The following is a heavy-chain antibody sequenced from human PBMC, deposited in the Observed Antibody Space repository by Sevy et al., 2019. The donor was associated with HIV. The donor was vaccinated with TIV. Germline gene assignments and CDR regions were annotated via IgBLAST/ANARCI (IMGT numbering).Heavy chain of an antibody. D-gene: IGHD3-3*01. V-gene: IGHV3-15*01. Sequence: GGALRLSCAASGYTFNNAWMSWVRQAPGKGLEWLGRIKSKTDCGSAEYASPVKGRFTISRDDSKSTLYLQMNRLRTEDTGVYYCTGATVFGATWFDPRGQGGLVTVSS. CDR2: IKSKTDCGSA. CDR3: TGATVFGATWFDP. J-gene: IGHJ5*02. CDR1: GYTFNNAW.